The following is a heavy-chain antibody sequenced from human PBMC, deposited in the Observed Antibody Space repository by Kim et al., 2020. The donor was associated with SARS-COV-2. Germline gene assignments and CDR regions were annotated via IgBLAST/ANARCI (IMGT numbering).Heavy chain of an antibody. D-gene: IGHD2-2*01. CDR2: ISYDGSNK. V-gene: IGHV3-30*04. Sequence: GGSLRLSGAASGFTFSSYAMHWVRQAPGKGLEWVAVISYDGSNKYYADSVKGRFTISRDNSKNTLYLQMNSLRAEDTAVYYCARDGGVVVPAANFDYWGQGTLVTVSS. CDR1: GFTFSSYA. CDR3: ARDGGVVVPAANFDY. J-gene: IGHJ4*02.